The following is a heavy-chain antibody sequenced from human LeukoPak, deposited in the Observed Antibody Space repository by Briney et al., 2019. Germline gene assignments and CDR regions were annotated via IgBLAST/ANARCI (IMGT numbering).Heavy chain of an antibody. CDR2: IFYDGSNK. CDR1: GFTFSSYG. D-gene: IGHD4-11*01. CDR3: ARVYSNSPEYGMDV. V-gene: IGHV3-33*01. Sequence: GGSLRLSCAASGFTFSSYGMHWVRQAPGKGLEWVTVIFYDGSNKYYADSVKGRFSVSRDNSKNTLYLQMNSLRAEDTAVYYCARVYSNSPEYGMDVWGQGTTVTVSS. J-gene: IGHJ6*02.